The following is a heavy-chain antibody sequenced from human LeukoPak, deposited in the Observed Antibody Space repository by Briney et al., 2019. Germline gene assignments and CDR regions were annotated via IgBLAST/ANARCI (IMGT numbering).Heavy chain of an antibody. D-gene: IGHD3-22*01. Sequence: ASVKVSCKASGYTFTSYYMHWVRQAPGQGLEWMGIINPSGGSTSYAQKFQGRVTMTRDTSTSTAYMELSSLRSEDTAVYYCASNPTYYYDSSGYESQRWGQGTLVTVSS. CDR2: INPSGGST. J-gene: IGHJ4*02. V-gene: IGHV1-46*01. CDR1: GYTFTSYY. CDR3: ASNPTYYYDSSGYESQR.